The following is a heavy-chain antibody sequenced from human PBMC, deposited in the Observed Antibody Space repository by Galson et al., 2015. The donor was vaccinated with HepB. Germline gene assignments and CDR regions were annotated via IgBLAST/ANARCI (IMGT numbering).Heavy chain of an antibody. CDR2: INAGNGNT. Sequence: SVKVSCKASGYTFTTYAIHWVRQAPGQRLEWMGWINAGNGNTKYSQKFQGRVTITRDTSARTAYMELRSLRSEDTAVYYCARAPPFRRLLWFGHAMDVWGQGTTVTVSS. D-gene: IGHD3-10*01. J-gene: IGHJ6*02. V-gene: IGHV1-3*01. CDR1: GYTFTTYA. CDR3: ARAPPFRRLLWFGHAMDV.